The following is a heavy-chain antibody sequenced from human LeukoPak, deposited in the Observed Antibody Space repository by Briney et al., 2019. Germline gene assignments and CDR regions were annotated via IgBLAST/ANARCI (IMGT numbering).Heavy chain of an antibody. V-gene: IGHV3-23*01. J-gene: IGHJ4*02. CDR3: AKYGIVVAGKGLPDR. Sequence: GGSLRLSCAASGFTFSNYAMSWVRQAPGKGLGWVSSISSNAVGTYYADSVKGRFTISRDNSKNTVYLQMNSLRAEDTAVYYCAKYGIVVAGKGLPDRWGQGTLLTVSS. D-gene: IGHD6-19*01. CDR1: GFTFSNYA. CDR2: ISSNAVGT.